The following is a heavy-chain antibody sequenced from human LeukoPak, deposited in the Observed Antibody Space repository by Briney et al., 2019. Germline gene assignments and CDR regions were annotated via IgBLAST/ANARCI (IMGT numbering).Heavy chain of an antibody. V-gene: IGHV3-23*01. Sequence: GGSLRLSCAASGLNFSDYYMSWVRQAPGKGLEWVSAISGSGGSTYYADSVKGRFTISRDNSKNTLYLQMNSLRAEDTAVYYCAKAGGVGSFDYWGQGTLVTVSS. J-gene: IGHJ4*02. CDR2: ISGSGGST. D-gene: IGHD1-26*01. CDR3: AKAGGVGSFDY. CDR1: GLNFSDYY.